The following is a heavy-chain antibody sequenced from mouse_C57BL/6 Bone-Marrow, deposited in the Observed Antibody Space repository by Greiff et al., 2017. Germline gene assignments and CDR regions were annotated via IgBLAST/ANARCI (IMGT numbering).Heavy chain of an antibody. D-gene: IGHD1-1*01. CDR3: ARDYEGFFAY. CDR2: ISDGGSYT. J-gene: IGHJ3*01. CDR1: GFTFSSYA. Sequence: DVMLVESGGGLVKPGGSLKLSCAASGFTFSSYAMSWVRQTPEKRLEWVATISDGGSYTYYPDNVKGRFTISRDNAKNNLYLQMSHLKSEDTAMYYCARDYEGFFAYWGQGTLVTVSA. V-gene: IGHV5-4*03.